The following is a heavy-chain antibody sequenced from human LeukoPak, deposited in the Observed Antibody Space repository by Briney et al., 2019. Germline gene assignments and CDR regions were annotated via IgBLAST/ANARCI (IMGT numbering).Heavy chain of an antibody. CDR2: IYSGGST. V-gene: IGHV3-53*05. D-gene: IGHD3-10*01. CDR3: AKDSAFYYIDV. CDR1: GFTVSSNY. J-gene: IGHJ6*03. Sequence: GRSLRLSCAASGFTVSSNYMSWVRQAPGKGLEWVSVIYSGGSTYYADSVKGRFTISRDNSKNTLYLQMNSLKGDDTAVYYCAKDSAFYYIDVWGKGTTVIISS.